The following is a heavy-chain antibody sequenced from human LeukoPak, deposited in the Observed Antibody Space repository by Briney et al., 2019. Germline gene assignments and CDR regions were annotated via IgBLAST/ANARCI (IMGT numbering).Heavy chain of an antibody. CDR3: ARLVHGDFDY. CDR2: IYTSGST. Sequence: SETLSLTCTVSGGSISSYYWSWIRQPPGKGLEWIGYIYTSGSTNYNPSLKSRVTISVDTSKNQFSLKLSSATAADTAVYYCARLVHGDFDYWGQGTLVTVSS. D-gene: IGHD4-17*01. V-gene: IGHV4-4*09. CDR1: GGSISSYY. J-gene: IGHJ4*02.